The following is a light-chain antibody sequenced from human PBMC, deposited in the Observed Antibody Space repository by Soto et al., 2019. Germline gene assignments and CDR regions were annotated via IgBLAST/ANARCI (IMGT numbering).Light chain of an antibody. CDR1: QTISNW. V-gene: IGKV1-5*01. Sequence: DIQMTQSPSTLSASVGDRVTITCRASQTISNWLAWYQQKPGKAPKLLIYDASSLQSGVPSRFSGSGSGTEFTLTISSLQPDDFATYYCQQFNSYSTLGQGTKVDIK. J-gene: IGKJ1*01. CDR2: DAS. CDR3: QQFNSYST.